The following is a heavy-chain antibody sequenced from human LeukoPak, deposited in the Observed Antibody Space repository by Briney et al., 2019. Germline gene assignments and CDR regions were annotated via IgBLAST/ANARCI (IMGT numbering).Heavy chain of an antibody. CDR3: AKNLYCGGGSCYPSALGMDV. CDR1: GGTFISYA. J-gene: IGHJ6*02. CDR2: ISGSGNRT. D-gene: IGHD2-15*01. Sequence: SCKASGGTFISYAMSWVRQAPGKGLEWVSSISGSGNRTYYADSVKGRFTISRDNSKNTLFLQMNSLRAEDTAVYYCAKNLYCGGGSCYPSALGMDVWGQGTTVSVSS. V-gene: IGHV3-23*01.